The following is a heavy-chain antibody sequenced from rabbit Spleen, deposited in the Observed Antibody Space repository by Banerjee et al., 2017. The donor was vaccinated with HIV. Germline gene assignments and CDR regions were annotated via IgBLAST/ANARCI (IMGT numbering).Heavy chain of an antibody. CDR2: INTATGKP. CDR3: ARDRPYGGYVVYGGSSYFYFNF. V-gene: IGHV1S45*01. Sequence: QEQLEESGGGLVKPEGSLTLTCKASGFSFSDRDVMCWVRQAPGKGLEWIACINTATGKPVYASWAKGRFTISKTSSTTVTLQMTSLTAADTATYFCARDRPYGGYVVYGGSSYFYFNFWGPGTLVTVS. J-gene: IGHJ4*01. D-gene: IGHD8-1*01. CDR1: GFSFSDRDV.